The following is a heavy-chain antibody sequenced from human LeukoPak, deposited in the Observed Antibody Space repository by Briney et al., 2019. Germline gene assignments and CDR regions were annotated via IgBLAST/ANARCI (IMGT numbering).Heavy chain of an antibody. V-gene: IGHV3-74*01. CDR3: ASASSHRTAAGGDY. CDR1: GFTFSTYW. D-gene: IGHD6-13*01. J-gene: IGHJ4*02. CDR2: INGDGGSR. Sequence: GGSLRLSCVASGFTFSTYWMHWVRQAPGKGLVWVSRINGDGGSRNYADSVKGRFTISRDNAKNTLYLQMSSLRVEDTAVYYCASASSHRTAAGGDYWGQGTLVTVST.